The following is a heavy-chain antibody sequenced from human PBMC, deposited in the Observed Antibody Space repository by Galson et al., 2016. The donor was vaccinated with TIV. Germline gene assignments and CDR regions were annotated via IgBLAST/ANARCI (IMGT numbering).Heavy chain of an antibody. V-gene: IGHV3-74*01. D-gene: IGHD3-16*01. CDR3: ARLRGHYDEADY. J-gene: IGHJ4*02. CDR2: INSDGSSS. Sequence: SLRLSCAVSGFTFNNYWMHWVRQTPGKRLMWVSRINSDGSSSAYADSVKGRFTISRDDAQNTLFLHMNSLRAEDTAVYYCARLRGHYDEADYWGQGTLITVSS. CDR1: GFTFNNYW.